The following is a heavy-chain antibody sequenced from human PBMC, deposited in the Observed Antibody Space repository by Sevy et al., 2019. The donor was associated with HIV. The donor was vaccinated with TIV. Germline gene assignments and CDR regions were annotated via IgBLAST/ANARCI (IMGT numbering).Heavy chain of an antibody. D-gene: IGHD2-2*01. J-gene: IGHJ4*02. V-gene: IGHV3-21*01. CDR3: VRDGGCSSTSCLLYFDY. CDR2: ISSSSSYI. CDR1: GFTLSTYS. Sequence: EGSLRLSCAASGFTLSTYSMNWVRQAPGKELEWVSSISSSSSYIYYADSVKGRFTISRDNAKNSLYLQMNSLRAQDTAVYYCVRDGGCSSTSCLLYFDYRGQGTLVTVSS.